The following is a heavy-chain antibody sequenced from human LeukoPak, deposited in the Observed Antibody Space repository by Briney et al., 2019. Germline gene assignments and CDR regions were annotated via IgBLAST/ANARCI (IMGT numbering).Heavy chain of an antibody. Sequence: GSLRLSCAASGFTFSSYWMSWVRQAPGKGLEWVANIKQDGSEKYYVDSVKGRFTISRDNAKNSLYLQMNSLRAEDTAVYYCARVVGYYDYVWGSYRYGHFDYWGQGTLVTVSS. J-gene: IGHJ4*02. CDR1: GFTFSSYW. D-gene: IGHD3-16*02. CDR2: IKQDGSEK. CDR3: ARVVGYYDYVWGSYRYGHFDY. V-gene: IGHV3-7*01.